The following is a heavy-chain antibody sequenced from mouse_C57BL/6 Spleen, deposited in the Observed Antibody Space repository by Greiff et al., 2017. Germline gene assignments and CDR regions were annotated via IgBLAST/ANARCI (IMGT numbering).Heavy chain of an antibody. D-gene: IGHD1-1*01. V-gene: IGHV1-69*01. CDR3: ARALYYGSSSYYFDG. CDR2: IDPSDSYT. Sequence: VQLQQPGAELVMPGASVKLSCKASGYTFTSYWMHWVKQRPGQGLEWIGEIDPSDSYTNYNQKFKGKSTLTVDKSSSTAYMQLSSLTSEDSAVYYGARALYYGSSSYYFDGWGQGTTLTVSS. CDR1: GYTFTSYW. J-gene: IGHJ2*01.